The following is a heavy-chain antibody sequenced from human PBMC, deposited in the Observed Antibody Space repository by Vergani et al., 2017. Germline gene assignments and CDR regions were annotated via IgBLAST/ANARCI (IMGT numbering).Heavy chain of an antibody. CDR3: ARGGYCSGGSCYTNPPLVY. D-gene: IGHD2-15*01. CDR2: IIPIFGTA. J-gene: IGHJ4*02. CDR1: GGTFSSYA. Sequence: QVQLVQSGAEVKKPGSSVKVSCKASGGTFSSYAISWVRQAPGQGLEWMGGIIPIFGTANYAQKFQGRVTITADESTSTAYMELSSLRSEDTAVYYCARGGYCSGGSCYTNPPLVYWGQGTLVTVSS. V-gene: IGHV1-69*01.